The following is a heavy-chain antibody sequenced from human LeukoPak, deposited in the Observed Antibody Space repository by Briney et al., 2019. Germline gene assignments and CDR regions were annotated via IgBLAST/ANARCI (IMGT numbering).Heavy chain of an antibody. D-gene: IGHD3-10*01. CDR1: GFTFSRHG. J-gene: IGHJ4*02. V-gene: IGHV3-23*01. Sequence: GGSLRVSRAASGFTFSRHGMIWVRQAPGKGLEWVSLISDSGNSTNHADSVKGPFTSYRDNSKDTVYLQMDGLRAEDTAVYYCAKGVSGYGSGGPFDYWGQGTLVTVSS. CDR2: ISDSGNST. CDR3: AKGVSGYGSGGPFDY.